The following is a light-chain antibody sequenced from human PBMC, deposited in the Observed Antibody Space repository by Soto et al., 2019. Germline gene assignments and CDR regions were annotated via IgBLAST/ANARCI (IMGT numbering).Light chain of an antibody. J-gene: IGKJ3*01. CDR3: QQYDNLPVT. CDR2: DAS. V-gene: IGKV1-33*01. CDR1: QDISNY. Sequence: DIPMTQSPSSLSASVGDRVTITCQASQDISNYLNWYQQKPGKAPKLLIYDASNLETGVPSSFSGSGSGTDFTFTISSLQPEDIATYYCQQYDNLPVTFGPGTKVDIK.